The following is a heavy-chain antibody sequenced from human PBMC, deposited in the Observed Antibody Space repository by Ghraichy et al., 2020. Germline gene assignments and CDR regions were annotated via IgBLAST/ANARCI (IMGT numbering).Heavy chain of an antibody. D-gene: IGHD2-2*01. Sequence: SVKVSCKASGGTFSSYAISWVRQAPGQGLEWMGGIIPIFGTANYAQKFQGRVTITTDESTSTAYMELSSLRSEDTAVYYCARDHCSSTSCYDYYYGMDVWGQGTTVTVSS. J-gene: IGHJ6*02. CDR3: ARDHCSSTSCYDYYYGMDV. CDR2: IIPIFGTA. V-gene: IGHV1-69*05. CDR1: GGTFSSYA.